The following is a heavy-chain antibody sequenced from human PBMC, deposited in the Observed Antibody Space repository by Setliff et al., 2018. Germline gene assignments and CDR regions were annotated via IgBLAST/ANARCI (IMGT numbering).Heavy chain of an antibody. CDR2: IHHSGET. CDR3: ARARDGIDFDYFDY. V-gene: IGHV4-31*03. Sequence: PSETLSLTCTVSGDSIRRGDYWSWIRQHPGKGLEWIGYIHHSGETFYNPSLRSRVIISVDTSKNQFSLKVTSLIAADTAVYYCARARDGIDFDYFDYWGRGTPVTV. J-gene: IGHJ4*02. CDR1: GDSIRRGDY.